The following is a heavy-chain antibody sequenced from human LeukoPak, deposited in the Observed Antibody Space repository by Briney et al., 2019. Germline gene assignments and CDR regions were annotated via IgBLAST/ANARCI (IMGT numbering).Heavy chain of an antibody. D-gene: IGHD3-9*01. CDR1: GYTLTELS. CDR2: FDPEDGET. J-gene: IGHJ1*01. V-gene: IGHV1-24*01. CDR3: TGLELRYFDWLYFQH. Sequence: ASVKVSCKVSGYTLTELSMHWVRQAPGRGLEWMGGFDPEDGETIYAQKFQGRVTMTEDTSTDTAYMELSSLRSEDTAVYYCTGLELRYFDWLYFQHWGQGTLVTVSS.